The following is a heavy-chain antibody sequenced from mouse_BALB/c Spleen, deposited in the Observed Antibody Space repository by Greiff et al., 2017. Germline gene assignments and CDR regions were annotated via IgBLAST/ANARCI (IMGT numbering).Heavy chain of an antibody. J-gene: IGHJ4*01. CDR1: GFSLTSYG. D-gene: IGHD2-4*01. CDR2: IWSGGST. Sequence: VKLMESGPGLVQPSQSLSITCTVSGFSLTSYGVHWVRQSPGKGLEWLGVIWSGGSTDYNAAFISRLSISKDNSKSQVFFKMNSLQANDTAIYYCARTEGLRRRAMDYWGQGTSVTVSS. CDR3: ARTEGLRRRAMDY. V-gene: IGHV2-2*02.